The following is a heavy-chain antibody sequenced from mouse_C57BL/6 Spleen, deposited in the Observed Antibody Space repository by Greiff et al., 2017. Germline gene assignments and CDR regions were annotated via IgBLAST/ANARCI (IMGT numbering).Heavy chain of an antibody. J-gene: IGHJ3*01. CDR1: GFSLTSYC. D-gene: IGHD3-3*01. Sequence: VQLQQSGPGLVAPSQSLSITCTASGFSLTSYCVDWVRQPPGKGLEWLGVIWGGGSTNYNSALMSRLSISKDNSNSHVFLNMNSLQTDDTAMYYCAKHEGWDGFAYWGQGTLVTVSA. CDR2: IWGGGST. CDR3: AKHEGWDGFAY. V-gene: IGHV2-9*01.